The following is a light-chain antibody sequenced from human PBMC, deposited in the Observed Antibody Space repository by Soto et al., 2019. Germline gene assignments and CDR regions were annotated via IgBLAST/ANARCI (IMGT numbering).Light chain of an antibody. CDR2: DVS. CDR1: SSDVGGYNY. Sequence: QSALTQPHSVSGSPGQSVTISCTGTSSDVGGYNYVSWYQQHPGKAPKLMIYDVSKRPSGVPDRFSGSKSGITASLTISGLQAEDEADYYCCSYAGSYPYVFGTGTKVTVL. J-gene: IGLJ1*01. V-gene: IGLV2-11*01. CDR3: CSYAGSYPYV.